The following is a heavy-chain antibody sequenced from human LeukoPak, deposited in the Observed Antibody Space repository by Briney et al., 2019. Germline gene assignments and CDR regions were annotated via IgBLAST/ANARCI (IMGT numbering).Heavy chain of an antibody. V-gene: IGHV3-53*01. CDR2: IYSGGST. J-gene: IGHJ4*02. CDR1: GFTFSSYW. CDR3: AYYYDSSGYQPFDY. D-gene: IGHD3-22*01. Sequence: GGSLRLSCTASGFTFSSYWMSWVRQAPGKGLEWVSVIYSGGSTYYADSVKGRFTISRDNSKNTLYLQMNSLRAEDTAVYYCAYYYDSSGYQPFDYWGQGTLVTVSS.